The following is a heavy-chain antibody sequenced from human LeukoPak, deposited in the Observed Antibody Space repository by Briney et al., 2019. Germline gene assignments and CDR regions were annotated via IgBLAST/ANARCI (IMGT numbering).Heavy chain of an antibody. CDR2: SHYNGSP. CDR1: GGSISNYY. D-gene: IGHD1-26*01. CDR3: ARGLYSGSYYDY. V-gene: IGHV4-59*01. Sequence: PSETLSLTCSVSGGSISNYYGSWLRQPPGKGLEWIGYSHYNGSPNYNPSLKSRITVSLDTSKNHLSLKLRSVTAADTAVYYCARGLYSGSYYDYWGQGTLVTVSS. J-gene: IGHJ4*02.